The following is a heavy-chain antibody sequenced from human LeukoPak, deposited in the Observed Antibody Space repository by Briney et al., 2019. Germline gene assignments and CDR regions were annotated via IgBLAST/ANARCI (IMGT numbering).Heavy chain of an antibody. J-gene: IGHJ4*02. CDR1: GFTFSSYG. D-gene: IGHD6-19*01. V-gene: IGHV3-33*08. CDR3: ARDWTSGLDY. CDR2: ISYLGDDQ. Sequence: GRSLRLSCAPSGFTFSSYGMHWVRQAPGKGLEWVAVISYLGDDQFYAESVKGRFTISRDNSKNTLYLQMNSLRVEDTAVYYCARDWTSGLDYWGQGTLVTVSS.